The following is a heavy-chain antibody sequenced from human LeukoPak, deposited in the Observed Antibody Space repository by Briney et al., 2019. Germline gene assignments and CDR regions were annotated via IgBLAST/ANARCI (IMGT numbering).Heavy chain of an antibody. CDR1: GFTFSSYW. Sequence: GGSLRLSCAASGFTFSSYWMSWVRQAPGKGLEWVANIKQDGSEKYYVDSVKGRFTISRDNAKNSLYLQMNSLRAEDTAVYYCARGTNDYSIPTPFDYWGQGTLVTVSS. CDR2: IKQDGSEK. J-gene: IGHJ4*02. V-gene: IGHV3-7*01. D-gene: IGHD4-11*01. CDR3: ARGTNDYSIPTPFDY.